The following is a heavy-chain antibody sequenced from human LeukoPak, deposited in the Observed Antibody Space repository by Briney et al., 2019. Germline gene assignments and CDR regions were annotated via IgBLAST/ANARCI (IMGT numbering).Heavy chain of an antibody. J-gene: IGHJ6*02. D-gene: IGHD6-13*01. CDR1: GFTFSSYA. CDR2: ISGSGGST. V-gene: IGHV3-23*01. Sequence: EGSLRLFCAASGFTFSSYAMSWVRQAPGKGLEWVSAISGSGGSTYYADSVKGRFTISRDNSKNTLYLQMNSLRAEDTAVYYCAKAQAGYYYYGMDVWGQGTTVTVSS. CDR3: AKAQAGYYYYGMDV.